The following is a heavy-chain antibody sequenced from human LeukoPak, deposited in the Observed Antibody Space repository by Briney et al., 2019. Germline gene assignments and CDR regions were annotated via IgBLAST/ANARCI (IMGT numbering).Heavy chain of an antibody. CDR1: GGSISSSSYY. V-gene: IGHV4-39*01. CDR3: ARLYRSSGWSTPYYFDY. Sequence: SETLSLTCTVSGGSISSSSYYWGWIRQPPGKGLDWIGSIYYSGSTYYNPSLKSRVTISVDTSKNQFSLKLSSVTAADTAVYYCARLYRSSGWSTPYYFDYWGQGTLVTVSS. J-gene: IGHJ4*02. D-gene: IGHD6-19*01. CDR2: IYYSGST.